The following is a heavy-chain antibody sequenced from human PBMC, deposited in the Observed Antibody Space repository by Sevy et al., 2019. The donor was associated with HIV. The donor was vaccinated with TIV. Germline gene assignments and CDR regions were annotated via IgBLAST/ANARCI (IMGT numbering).Heavy chain of an antibody. V-gene: IGHV3-66*01. CDR3: ARGKSGYGYGLDY. Sequence: GGSLRLSCAASGFPVSSNYMSWVRQAPGKGLEWVSDMYSDGSTYHADSVKGRLTISRDNSKNTLYLQMNSLRVEDTAVYYCARGKSGYGYGLDYWGQGTLVTVSS. D-gene: IGHD5-18*01. J-gene: IGHJ4*02. CDR2: MYSDGST. CDR1: GFPVSSNY.